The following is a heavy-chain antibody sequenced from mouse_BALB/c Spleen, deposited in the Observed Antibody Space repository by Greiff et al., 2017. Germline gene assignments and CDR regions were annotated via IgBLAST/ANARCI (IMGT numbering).Heavy chain of an antibody. J-gene: IGHJ2*01. D-gene: IGHD1-1*01. CDR1: GFTFSSFG. Sequence: DVHLVESGGGLVQPGGSRKLSCAASGFTFSSFGMHWVRQAPEKGLEWVAYISSGSSTIYYADTVKGRFTISRDNPKNTLFLQMTSLRSEDTAMYYCARRGLLRYFDYWGQGTTLTVSS. V-gene: IGHV5-17*02. CDR2: ISSGSSTI. CDR3: ARRGLLRYFDY.